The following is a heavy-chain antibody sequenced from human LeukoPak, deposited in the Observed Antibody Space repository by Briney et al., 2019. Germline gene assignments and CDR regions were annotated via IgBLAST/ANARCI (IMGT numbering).Heavy chain of an antibody. V-gene: IGHV4-34*01. CDR2: INHSGST. D-gene: IGHD1-1*01. CDR3: ATVGDYGTTGNNWFDP. Sequence: SETLSLTCAVYGGSFSGYYWSWIRQPPGKGLEWIGEINHSGSTNYNPSLKSRVNISVDTSKNQFSLKLSSVTAADTAVYYCATVGDYGTTGNNWFDPWGQGTLVTVSS. J-gene: IGHJ5*02. CDR1: GGSFSGYY.